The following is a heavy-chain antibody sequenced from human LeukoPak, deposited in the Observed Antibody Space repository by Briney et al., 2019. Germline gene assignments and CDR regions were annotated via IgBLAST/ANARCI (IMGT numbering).Heavy chain of an antibody. Sequence: SVKVSCKASGGTFSSYAISWVRQAPGQGLEWMGRIIPIFGTANYAQKFQGRVTITTDESTSTAYMELSSLRSEDTAVYYCARDLRQYYGSGSYDYWGQGTLVTVSP. V-gene: IGHV1-69*05. D-gene: IGHD3-10*01. CDR2: IIPIFGTA. CDR1: GGTFSSYA. J-gene: IGHJ4*02. CDR3: ARDLRQYYGSGSYDY.